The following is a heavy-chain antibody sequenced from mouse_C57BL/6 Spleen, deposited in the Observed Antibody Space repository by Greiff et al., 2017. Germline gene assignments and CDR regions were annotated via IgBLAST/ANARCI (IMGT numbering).Heavy chain of an antibody. J-gene: IGHJ4*01. Sequence: EVQLVESGPGLGKPGASVKITCKASGFFFTDYKKNWVEESNGKSLEWIGVNNSNYGTTSYNQKFKGKATLTVDQSSSTAYMQLNSLTSEDSAVYYCARSDYYGSSYAMDYWGQGTSVTVSS. CDR1: GFFFTDYK. CDR3: ARSDYYGSSYAMDY. D-gene: IGHD1-1*01. V-gene: IGHV1-39*01. CDR2: NNSNYGTT.